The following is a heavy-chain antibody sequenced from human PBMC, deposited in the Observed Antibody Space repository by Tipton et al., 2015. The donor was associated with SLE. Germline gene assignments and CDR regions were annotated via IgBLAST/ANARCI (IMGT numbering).Heavy chain of an antibody. CDR1: GFTFSSYG. V-gene: IGHV3-30*02. Sequence: SLRLSCAASGFTFSSYGMHWVRQAPGKGLEWVAFIRYDGSNKYYADSVKGRFTISRDNSKNTLYLQMNSLGAEDTAVYYCAKAPEEPYAFDIWGQGTMVTVSS. J-gene: IGHJ3*02. CDR2: IRYDGSNK. CDR3: AKAPEEPYAFDI. D-gene: IGHD1-14*01.